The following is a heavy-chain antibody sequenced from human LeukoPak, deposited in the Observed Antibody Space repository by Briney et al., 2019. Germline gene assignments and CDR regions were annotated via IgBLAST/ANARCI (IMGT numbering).Heavy chain of an antibody. Sequence: GGSLRLSCAASGFTFSSYWMSWVRQAPGKGLERVANIKQDGSEQYYVDSVKGRLTISRDNAKHSLYPQMNSLRAEDTAVYYCAREGYGDYHDYGMDVWGQGTTVTVSS. V-gene: IGHV3-7*01. CDR2: IKQDGSEQ. CDR1: GFTFSSYW. CDR3: AREGYGDYHDYGMDV. D-gene: IGHD4-17*01. J-gene: IGHJ6*02.